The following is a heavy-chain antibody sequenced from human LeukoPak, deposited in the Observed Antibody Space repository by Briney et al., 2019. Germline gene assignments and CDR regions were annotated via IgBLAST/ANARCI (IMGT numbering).Heavy chain of an antibody. CDR3: ARETVGATHIPLDY. V-gene: IGHV4-59*12. CDR1: GGSISSYY. J-gene: IGHJ4*02. D-gene: IGHD1-26*01. Sequence: SETLSLTCTVSGGSISSYYWSWIRQPPGKGLEWIGYIYYSGSTNYNPSLKSRVTISVDTSKNQFSLKLSSVTAADTAVYYCARETVGATHIPLDYWGQGTLVTVSS. CDR2: IYYSGST.